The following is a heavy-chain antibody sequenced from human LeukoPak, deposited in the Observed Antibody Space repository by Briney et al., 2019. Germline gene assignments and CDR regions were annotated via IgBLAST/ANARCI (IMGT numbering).Heavy chain of an antibody. J-gene: IGHJ4*02. CDR1: GGSIGRYY. CDR2: IYYSGST. V-gene: IGHV4-59*01. Sequence: PETMSLTCTVSGGSIGRYYWSWIRQPPGKGLEWIGYIYYSGSTNYNPSLKSRVTISVDTSKNQFSLKLSSVTAADTAVYYCARGPTYYYDSSGYYRHNYFDYWGQGTLVTVSS. CDR3: ARGPTYYYDSSGYYRHNYFDY. D-gene: IGHD3-22*01.